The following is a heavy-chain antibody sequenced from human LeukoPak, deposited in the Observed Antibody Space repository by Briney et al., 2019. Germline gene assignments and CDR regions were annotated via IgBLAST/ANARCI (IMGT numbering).Heavy chain of an antibody. Sequence: PGGSLRLSCAASEFTFNSFTMNWVRQAPGKGLEWISHIDGGSSTIDYVDSVKGRFTIFRDNAKKLLYLQMNSLRAEDTAVYYCVRDRAYAFDFWGQGTMVTVSS. J-gene: IGHJ3*01. CDR1: EFTFNSFT. V-gene: IGHV3-48*04. CDR2: IDGGSSTI. D-gene: IGHD2-21*01. CDR3: VRDRAYAFDF.